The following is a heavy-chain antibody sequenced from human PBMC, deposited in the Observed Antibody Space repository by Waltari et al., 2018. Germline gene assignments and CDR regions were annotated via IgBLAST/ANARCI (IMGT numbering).Heavy chain of an antibody. CDR1: GCNFNYAL. D-gene: IGHD3-10*01. V-gene: IGHV3-15*01. J-gene: IGHJ4*02. CDR3: VADASEVGRGEFDY. CDR2: IKSKTSGGAP. Sequence: EVQLVESGGGLVRPGGSHRLSCVVSGCNFNYALLSWFRQAPGKGLEWVGFIKSKTSGGAPDYAAPVKGRFTISRDDSQNMVDLQMNSLKSEDTGIYYCVADASEVGRGEFDYWGQGILVTVSS.